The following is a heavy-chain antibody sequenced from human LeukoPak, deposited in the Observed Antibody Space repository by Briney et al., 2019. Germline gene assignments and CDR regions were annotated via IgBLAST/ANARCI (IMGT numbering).Heavy chain of an antibody. CDR1: EFTFSSYA. CDR3: ARDIKLLGATLAG. CDR2: ISSSSSYI. V-gene: IGHV3-21*01. D-gene: IGHD1-26*01. Sequence: GGSLRLSCAASEFTFSSYAMSWVRQAPGKGLEWVSSISSSSSYIYYADSVKGRFTISRDNAKNSLYLQMNSLRAEDTAVYYCARDIKLLGATLAGWGQGTLVTVSS. J-gene: IGHJ4*02.